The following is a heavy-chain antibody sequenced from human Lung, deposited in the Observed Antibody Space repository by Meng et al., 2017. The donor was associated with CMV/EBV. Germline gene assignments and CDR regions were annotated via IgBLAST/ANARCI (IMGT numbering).Heavy chain of an antibody. CDR3: AAIAYCGGDCYSHGADYFDY. J-gene: IGHJ4*02. D-gene: IGHD2-21*02. V-gene: IGHV4-34*01. Sequence: QVQLQQWGAGLLKPSETLSLTCAVYGWLFSGSYWSWIRQPPGKGPEWIGEINHSGSTNYNPSLKSRVTISVDTSKNQFSLKLSSVTAADTAVYYCAAIAYCGGDCYSHGADYFDYWGQGTLVTVSS. CDR1: GWLFSGSY. CDR2: INHSGST.